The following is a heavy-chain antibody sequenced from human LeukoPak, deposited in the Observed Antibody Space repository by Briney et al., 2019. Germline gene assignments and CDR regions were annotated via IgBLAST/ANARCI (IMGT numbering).Heavy chain of an antibody. V-gene: IGHV4-34*01. CDR1: GGSFSGYY. CDR2: INHSGSA. Sequence: SETLSLTCAVYGGSFSGYYWSWIRQPPGKGLEWIGEINHSGSANYNPSLKSRVTISVDTSKNQFSLKLSSVTAADTAVYYCARLLVVTAIKNWFDPWGQGTLVTVSS. CDR3: ARLLVVTAIKNWFDP. J-gene: IGHJ5*02. D-gene: IGHD2-21*02.